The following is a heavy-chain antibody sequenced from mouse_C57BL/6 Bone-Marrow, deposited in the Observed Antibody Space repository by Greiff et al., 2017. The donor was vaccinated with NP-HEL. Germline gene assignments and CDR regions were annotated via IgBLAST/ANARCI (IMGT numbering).Heavy chain of an antibody. CDR3: ARPPGSRYGYWYVDV. Sequence: VQLQQSGPVLVKPGASVKMSCKASGYTFTDYYMNWVKQSHGKSLEWIGVINPYNGGTSYNQKFKGKATLTVDKSSSTAYMDLNSLTSEDSAVYYGARPPGSRYGYWYVDVWGKGTTVTVSS. CDR2: INPYNGGT. D-gene: IGHD1-1*01. J-gene: IGHJ1*03. V-gene: IGHV1-19*01. CDR1: GYTFTDYY.